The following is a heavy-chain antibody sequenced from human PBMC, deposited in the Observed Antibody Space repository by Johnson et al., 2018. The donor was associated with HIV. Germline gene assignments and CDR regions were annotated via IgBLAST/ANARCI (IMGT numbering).Heavy chain of an antibody. CDR1: GFTFTTYS. CDR2: ISYDGSNK. CDR3: ASSWGNAFDI. Sequence: QVQLVESGGGVVQPGRSLRLSCAASGFTFTTYSMHWVRQAPGKGLEWVAVISYDGSNKYYADSVKGRFTISRDNSKKTLYLQMNSLRAEDTAVYYCASSWGNAFDIWGQGTMVTVSS. D-gene: IGHD7-27*01. J-gene: IGHJ3*02. V-gene: IGHV3-30*04.